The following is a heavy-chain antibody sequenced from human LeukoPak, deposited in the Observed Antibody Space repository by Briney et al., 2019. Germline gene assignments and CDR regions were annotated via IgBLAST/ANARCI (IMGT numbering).Heavy chain of an antibody. Sequence: PLASLKLSCKASGYTFTSYAMHWVRNAHRQRHEWMGWINAGNGNTKYSQKFQGRVTITRDTSATTVYMELSSLRSEDTAVYYCARDIDRVFNWFDPWGQGTLVTVSS. D-gene: IGHD6-13*01. CDR3: ARDIDRVFNWFDP. CDR2: INAGNGNT. J-gene: IGHJ5*02. CDR1: GYTFTSYA. V-gene: IGHV1-3*01.